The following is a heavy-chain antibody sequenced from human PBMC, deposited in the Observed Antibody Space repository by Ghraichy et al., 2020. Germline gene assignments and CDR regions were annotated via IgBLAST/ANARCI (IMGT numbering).Heavy chain of an antibody. CDR1: GFTFSSYA. J-gene: IGHJ6*02. Sequence: GGSLRLSCSASGFTFSSYAMHWVRQAPGKGLEYVSAISSNGGSTYYADSVKGRFTISRDNSKNTLYLQMSSLRAEDTAVYYCVKFSHYYGMDVWGQGTTVTVSS. V-gene: IGHV3-64D*06. CDR3: VKFSHYYGMDV. CDR2: ISSNGGST.